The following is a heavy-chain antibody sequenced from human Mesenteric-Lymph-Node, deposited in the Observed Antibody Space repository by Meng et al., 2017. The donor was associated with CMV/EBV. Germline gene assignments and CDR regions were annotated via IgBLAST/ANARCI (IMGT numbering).Heavy chain of an antibody. CDR1: VVSVTRGAYH. J-gene: IGHJ4*02. CDR3: AKSRSSTPGIVDD. Sequence: QVLLQESGPGLVTPSGTLSITCIVSVVSVTRGAYHWGLVRQSPGKGLEWIGYIYGTGITIYNPSLKSRVTILLETSKNQFSLKLNSVTTADTAVYYCAKSRSSTPGIVDDWGQGTLVTVSS. D-gene: IGHD2/OR15-2a*01. CDR2: IYGTGIT. V-gene: IGHV4-61*08.